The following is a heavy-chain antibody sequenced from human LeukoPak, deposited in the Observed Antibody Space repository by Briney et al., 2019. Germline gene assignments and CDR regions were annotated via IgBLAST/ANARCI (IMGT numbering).Heavy chain of an antibody. D-gene: IGHD5-12*01. CDR2: INPNSGGT. Sequence: ASVKVSCKASGYTFTGYYMHWVRQAPGQGLEWMGWINPNSGGTNYAQKFQGRVTMTRDTSISTAYMELSRLRSDDTAVYYCARVDSGYDSYYFDYWGQGTLVTVSS. CDR1: GYTFTGYY. CDR3: ARVDSGYDSYYFDY. J-gene: IGHJ4*02. V-gene: IGHV1-2*02.